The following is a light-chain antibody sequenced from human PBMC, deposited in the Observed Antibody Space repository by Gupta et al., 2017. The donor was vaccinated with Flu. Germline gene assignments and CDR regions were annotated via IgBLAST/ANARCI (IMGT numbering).Light chain of an antibody. V-gene: IGLV2-23*02. CDR1: SSDVGRYNL. J-gene: IGLJ3*02. Sequence: SITISCTGTSSDVGRYNLVSWYQQHPGKDPMLRMSEVNKRPAGVSNRFSGSKSGNKDSLKISGLQAEDEADDDCCSYAGSNTGGCGGGTQL. CDR2: EVN. CDR3: CSYAGSNTGG.